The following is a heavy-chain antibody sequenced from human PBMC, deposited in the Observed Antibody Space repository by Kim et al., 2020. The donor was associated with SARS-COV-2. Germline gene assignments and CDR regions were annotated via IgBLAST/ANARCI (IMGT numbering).Heavy chain of an antibody. V-gene: IGHV3-23*01. CDR2: IGGSGRT. Sequence: GGSLRLSCAASGFTFNNYGMNWVRQAPGKGLEWVTSIGGSGRTYYADSVKGRFTISRDNSRNTLYLQMNSLGAEDTAIYYCAKGLRTDSDYWGQGTLVIVSS. CDR1: GFTFNNYG. D-gene: IGHD2-21*02. J-gene: IGHJ4*02. CDR3: AKGLRTDSDY.